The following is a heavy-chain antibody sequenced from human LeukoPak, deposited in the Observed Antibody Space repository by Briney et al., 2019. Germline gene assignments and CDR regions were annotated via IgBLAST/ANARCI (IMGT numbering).Heavy chain of an antibody. D-gene: IGHD4-23*01. V-gene: IGHV3-23*01. CDR3: ARDVGDTVVTVDAFDI. CDR1: GFTFSSCA. J-gene: IGHJ3*02. Sequence: GVSVRLSCAASGFTFSSCAMSWVRQAPGKGLEWVSGISDSGGSTYHADSVKGRFTISRDNSKNTLYLQMNSLRAEDTAVYYCARDVGDTVVTVDAFDIWGQGTMVICSS. CDR2: ISDSGGST.